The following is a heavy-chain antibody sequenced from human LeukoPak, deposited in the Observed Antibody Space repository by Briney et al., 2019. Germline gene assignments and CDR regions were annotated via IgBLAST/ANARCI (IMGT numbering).Heavy chain of an antibody. J-gene: IGHJ2*01. V-gene: IGHV3-30*18. D-gene: IGHD4-23*01. CDR1: GFTFSSYG. CDR3: AKDLCSTVVTPLCWYFDL. Sequence: GRSLRLSCAASGFTFSSYGMHGVRQAPGKGLEWVAVISYDGSNKYYADSVKGRFTISRDNSKNTLYLQMNSLRAEDTAVYYCAKDLCSTVVTPLCWYFDLWCRGTLVTVSS. CDR2: ISYDGSNK.